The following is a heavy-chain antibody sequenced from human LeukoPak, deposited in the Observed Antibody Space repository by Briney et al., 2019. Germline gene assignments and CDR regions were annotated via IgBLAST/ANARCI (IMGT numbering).Heavy chain of an antibody. Sequence: ASVKVSCKASGYTFTTYGISWVPQAPGQGLEWMGWISPYNGNTTYAQKLQSRVTMTTYTSTSTAYMELRSLRSDDTAVYYCARDRAVVVAATDYWGQGTLVTVSS. D-gene: IGHD2-15*01. J-gene: IGHJ4*02. CDR2: ISPYNGNT. V-gene: IGHV1-18*01. CDR1: GYTFTTYG. CDR3: ARDRAVVVAATDY.